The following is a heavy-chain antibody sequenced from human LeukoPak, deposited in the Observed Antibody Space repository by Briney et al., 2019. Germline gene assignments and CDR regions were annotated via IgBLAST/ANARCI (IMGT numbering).Heavy chain of an antibody. J-gene: IGHJ4*02. CDR1: GGSISSGSYY. CDR3: ARSSGWYAFGY. D-gene: IGHD6-19*01. CDR2: IYTSGNT. V-gene: IGHV4-61*02. Sequence: SQTLSLTCTVSGGSISSGSYYWSWIRQPAGKGLEWIGRIYTSGNTNYNPSLKSRVTISVDTSKNQFSLKLSSVTAADTAVYYCARSSGWYAFGYWGQGTLVTVSS.